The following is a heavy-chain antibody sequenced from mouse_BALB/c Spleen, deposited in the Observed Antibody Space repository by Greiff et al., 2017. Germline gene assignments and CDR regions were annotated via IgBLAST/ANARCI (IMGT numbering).Heavy chain of an antibody. V-gene: IGHV5-17*02. CDR3: ARGTSEAMDY. Sequence: EVKVEESGGGLVQPGGSRKLSCAASGFTFSSFGMHWVRQAPEKGLEWVAYISSGSSTIYYADKVKGRFTISRDNPKNTLFLQMTSLRSEDTAMYYCARGTSEAMDYWGQGTSVTVSS. CDR1: GFTFSSFG. CDR2: ISSGSSTI. J-gene: IGHJ4*01.